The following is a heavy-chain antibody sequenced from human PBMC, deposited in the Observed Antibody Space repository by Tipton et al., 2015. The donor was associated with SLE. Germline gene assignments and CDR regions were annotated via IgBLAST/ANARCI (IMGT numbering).Heavy chain of an antibody. CDR2: INHSGST. CDR1: FGSFSGYY. CDR3: ASRNWNPWYFDY. V-gene: IGHV4-34*01. D-gene: IGHD1-1*01. Sequence: LSLPFSFPFGSFSGYYWSWIRQPPGKGLEWIGEINHSGSTNYNPSLKSRVTISVDTSKNQFSLKLSSVTAADTAVYYCASRNWNPWYFDYWGQGTLVTVSS. J-gene: IGHJ4*02.